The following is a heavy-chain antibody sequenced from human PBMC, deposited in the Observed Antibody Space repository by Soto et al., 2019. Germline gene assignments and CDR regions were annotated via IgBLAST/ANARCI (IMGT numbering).Heavy chain of an antibody. CDR3: GRAVVGPTTTGWLDP. D-gene: IGHD1-26*01. V-gene: IGHV1-69*01. CDR2: IIPIFGTA. J-gene: IGHJ5*02. Sequence: QVQLVQSGAEVKKPGSSVKVSCKASGGTFSRYAISWVRQAPGQGLEWMGGIIPIFGTANYAQKFQGRITNTADESTSTAYMELGNLRFEDTAVYYCGRAVVGPTTTGWLDPWGQGTLVTVSS. CDR1: GGTFSRYA.